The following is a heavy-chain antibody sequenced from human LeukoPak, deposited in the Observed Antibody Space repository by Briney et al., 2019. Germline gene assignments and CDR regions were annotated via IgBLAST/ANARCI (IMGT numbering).Heavy chain of an antibody. CDR3: ARVLTGYSSSWYY. Sequence: ASVKVSCKASVYTFTGYYMHWVRQAPGQGLEWMGRINPNSGGTNYAQKFQGRVTMTRDTSISTAYMELSRLRSDDTALYYCARVLTGYSSSWYYWGQGTLVTVSS. V-gene: IGHV1-2*06. CDR2: INPNSGGT. CDR1: VYTFTGYY. J-gene: IGHJ4*02. D-gene: IGHD6-13*01.